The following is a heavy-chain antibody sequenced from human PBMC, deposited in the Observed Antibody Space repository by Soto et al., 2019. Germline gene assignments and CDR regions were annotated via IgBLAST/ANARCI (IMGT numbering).Heavy chain of an antibody. Sequence: SGPTLVNPTQPFTLACTFSGFSLSTSGMGVGWIRQPPGKALEWLALIYWDDDKRYSPSLKSRLTITKDTSKNQVVLTMTNMDPVDTATYYCAHYSSTSSFDYWGQGTLVTVSS. V-gene: IGHV2-5*02. CDR3: AHYSSTSSFDY. CDR2: IYWDDDK. CDR1: GFSLSTSGMG. D-gene: IGHD6-13*01. J-gene: IGHJ4*02.